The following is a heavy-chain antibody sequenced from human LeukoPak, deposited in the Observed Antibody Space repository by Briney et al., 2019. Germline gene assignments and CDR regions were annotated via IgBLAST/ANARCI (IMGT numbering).Heavy chain of an antibody. V-gene: IGHV3-7*01. CDR1: GFTFSNYW. CDR3: AKEGVVRGYFQH. D-gene: IGHD2-2*01. J-gene: IGHJ1*01. Sequence: GGSLRLSCAASGFTFSNYWMTWVRQAPGKGLEWVANIKEDGSEKYYADSVKGRFTISRDNSKNTLYLQMNSLRAEDTAVYYCAKEGVVRGYFQHWGQGTLVTVSS. CDR2: IKEDGSEK.